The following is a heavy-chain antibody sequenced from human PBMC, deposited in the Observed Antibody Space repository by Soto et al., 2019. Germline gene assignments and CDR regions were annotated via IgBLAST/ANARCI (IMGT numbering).Heavy chain of an antibody. Sequence: RLSCAASTITFGSYAMSWVRQAPGKGLEWVSAIIGSGGSTYYADSVKGRFTISRDNSKNIVYLQMNSLRAEDTAIYYCAAVRTVSTAYHYYCGLDVWGQGTTVTVSS. CDR3: AAVRTVSTAYHYYCGLDV. D-gene: IGHD4-4*01. V-gene: IGHV3-23*01. J-gene: IGHJ6*02. CDR2: IIGSGGST. CDR1: TITFGSYA.